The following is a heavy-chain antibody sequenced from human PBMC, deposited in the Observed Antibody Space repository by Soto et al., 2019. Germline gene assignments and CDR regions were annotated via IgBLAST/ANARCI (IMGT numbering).Heavy chain of an antibody. J-gene: IGHJ6*02. CDR2: IDWDDDK. CDR3: ARSILYGMDV. Sequence: TLSLTCTVSGGSISSYYWSWIRQPPGKALEWLARIDWDDDKYYSTSLKTRLTISKDTSKNQVVLTMTNMDPVDTATYYCARSILYGMDVWGQGTTVTVSS. CDR1: GGSISSYY. V-gene: IGHV2-70*11.